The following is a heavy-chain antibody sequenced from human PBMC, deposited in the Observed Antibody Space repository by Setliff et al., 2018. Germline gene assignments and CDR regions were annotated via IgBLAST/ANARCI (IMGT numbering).Heavy chain of an antibody. Sequence: ASVKVSCKASGYIFTGYYIHWVRQAPGQGLEWMGRFNPNSGDTNSAQKFQGRVTMTRDTSISTAYMGLSRLRSEDTAVYCCARAPLESGYYYGQGHYFDNWGQGTLVTVSS. CDR3: ARAPLESGYYYGQGHYFDN. J-gene: IGHJ4*02. CDR2: FNPNSGDT. D-gene: IGHD5-18*01. V-gene: IGHV1-2*06. CDR1: GYIFTGYY.